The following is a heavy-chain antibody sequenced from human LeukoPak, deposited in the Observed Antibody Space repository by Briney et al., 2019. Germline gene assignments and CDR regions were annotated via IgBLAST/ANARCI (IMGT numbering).Heavy chain of an antibody. V-gene: IGHV3-23*01. CDR3: AKGTEGYCSGTICYPFDS. J-gene: IGHJ4*02. Sequence: GGSLRLSCGASGFTFSSYAMNGVRQVPGKGGEWVSSISGSGSDTYCVDSVKGRFTISRDNSKNTLYLQLNSLRAEDTAVYYCAKGTEGYCSGTICYPFDSWGRGTLVTVSS. D-gene: IGHD2-15*01. CDR2: ISGSGSDT. CDR1: GFTFSSYA.